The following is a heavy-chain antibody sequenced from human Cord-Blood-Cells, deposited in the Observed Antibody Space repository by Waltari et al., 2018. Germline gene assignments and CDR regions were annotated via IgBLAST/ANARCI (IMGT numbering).Heavy chain of an antibody. V-gene: IGHV4-34*01. CDR3: ARGRRIAVAGNFDY. CDR1: GGSFSGYY. D-gene: IGHD6-19*01. CDR2: INHRGST. J-gene: IGHJ4*02. Sequence: QVQLQQWGAGLLKPSETLSLTCAVYGGSFSGYYWSWIRQPPGKGLEWIGEINHRGSTNYNPSLKSRVTRSVDTSKNQFSLKLSSVTAADTAVYYCARGRRIAVAGNFDYWGQGTLVTVSS.